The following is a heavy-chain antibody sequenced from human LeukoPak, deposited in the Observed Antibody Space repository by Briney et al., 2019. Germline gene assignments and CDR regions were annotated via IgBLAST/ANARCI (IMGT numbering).Heavy chain of an antibody. CDR3: VKAGASSSWEVYYYYYGMDV. V-gene: IGHV3-64D*09. Sequence: TGGTLRLSCSASGFTFSSYAMHWVRQAPGKGLEYVSAISSNGGSTYYADSVKGRFTISRDNSKNTLYLQMSSLRAEDTAVYYCVKAGASSSWEVYYYYYGMDVWGQGTTVTVS. J-gene: IGHJ6*02. D-gene: IGHD6-13*01. CDR2: ISSNGGST. CDR1: GFTFSSYA.